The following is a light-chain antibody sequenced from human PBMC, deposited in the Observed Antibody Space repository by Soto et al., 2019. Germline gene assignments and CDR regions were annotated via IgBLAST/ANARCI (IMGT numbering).Light chain of an antibody. CDR3: QQSNRTPRT. V-gene: IGKV1-5*01. Sequence: IEMTQSPSSLSGSLGERVTISCRASQSVSSWVAWYKQKPGKAPKLLIYAASSLQSGVPYRGSGSGAGTDFTLTISSLKPEDFETYYCQQSNRTPRTFGQGTKVDIK. CDR2: AAS. CDR1: QSVSSW. J-gene: IGKJ1*01.